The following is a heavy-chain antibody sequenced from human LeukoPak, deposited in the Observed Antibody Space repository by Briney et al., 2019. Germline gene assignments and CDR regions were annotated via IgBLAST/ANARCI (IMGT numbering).Heavy chain of an antibody. V-gene: IGHV4-39*07. D-gene: IGHD3-10*01. CDR1: GGSISSSSYY. Sequence: PSETLSLTCTVSGGSISSSSYYWGWIRQPPGKGLEWIGSIYYSGSTYYNPSLKSRVTISVDTSKNQFSLKLSSVTAADTAVYYCARLGGYYGSGSYYDYWGQGTLVTVSS. CDR2: IYYSGST. J-gene: IGHJ4*02. CDR3: ARLGGYYGSGSYYDY.